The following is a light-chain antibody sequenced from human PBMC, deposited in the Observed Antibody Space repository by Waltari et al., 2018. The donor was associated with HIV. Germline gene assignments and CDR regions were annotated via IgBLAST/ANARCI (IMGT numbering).Light chain of an antibody. V-gene: IGLV1-51*02. J-gene: IGLJ3*02. Sequence: VLTQPPSVSAAPGQKVTISCYGTSSNIGSNYVSWYQQFPGTAPKLLIFENHKRPSGISDRFSGSKSVTSATLGIIGLQTGDEADYYCGTWDSSLSVGTFGGGTKLTVL. CDR2: ENH. CDR1: SSNIGSNY. CDR3: GTWDSSLSVGT.